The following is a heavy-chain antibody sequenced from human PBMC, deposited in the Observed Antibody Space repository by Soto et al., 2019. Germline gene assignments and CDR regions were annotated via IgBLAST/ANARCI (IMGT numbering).Heavy chain of an antibody. CDR3: ARDLWGYCGTDCYPLDV. CDR1: GGSISSYY. Sequence: PSETLSLTCTVSGGSISSYYWSWIRQPPGKGLEWIGYIYYSGSTNYNPSLKSRVTISVDTSKNQVSLKLNSVTAADTAVYYCARDLWGYCGTDCYPLDVWGQGTTVNVSS. V-gene: IGHV4-59*01. CDR2: IYYSGST. J-gene: IGHJ6*02. D-gene: IGHD2-21*02.